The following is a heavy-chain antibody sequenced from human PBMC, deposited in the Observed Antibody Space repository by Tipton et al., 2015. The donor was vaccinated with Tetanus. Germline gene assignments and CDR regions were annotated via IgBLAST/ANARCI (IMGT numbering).Heavy chain of an antibody. CDR3: ARQADNWFDP. J-gene: IGHJ5*02. Sequence: LRLSCSVSGGSLFSGSFYWAWLRQPPGKGLEWIGQIYYNGNTYYLSSLKSRVTISADTSNNQFSLSLRSVTAADTAVYYCARQADNWFDPWGQGTLVTV. CDR2: IYYNGNT. CDR1: GGSLFSGSFY. V-gene: IGHV4-39*01. D-gene: IGHD6-25*01.